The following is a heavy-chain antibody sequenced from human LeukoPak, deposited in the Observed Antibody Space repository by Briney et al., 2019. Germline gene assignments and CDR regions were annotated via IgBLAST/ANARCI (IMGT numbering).Heavy chain of an antibody. CDR1: GFTFSSYD. J-gene: IGHJ4*02. CDR2: ISYDGSNK. CDR3: AKAPTYGVVYYFDY. Sequence: GGSLRLSCAASGFTFSSYDMHWVRQAPGKGLEWVAVISYDGSNKNYADSVKGRFTISRDNSRNTLYLQMNSLRAEDTAVYYCAKAPTYGVVYYFDYWGQGTLVTVSS. V-gene: IGHV3-30*18. D-gene: IGHD4-17*01.